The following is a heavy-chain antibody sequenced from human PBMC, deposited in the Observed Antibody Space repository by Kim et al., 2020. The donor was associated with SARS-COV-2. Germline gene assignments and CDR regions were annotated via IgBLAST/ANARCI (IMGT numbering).Heavy chain of an antibody. Sequence: SVKVSCKASGGTFSSYAISWVRQAPGQGLEWMGGIIPIFGTANYAQKFQGRVTITADESTSTAYMELSSLRSEDTAVYYCARCTDYYDSSGYFCDYWGQGTLVTVSS. CDR2: IIPIFGTA. CDR3: ARCTDYYDSSGYFCDY. CDR1: GGTFSSYA. D-gene: IGHD3-22*01. V-gene: IGHV1-69*13. J-gene: IGHJ4*02.